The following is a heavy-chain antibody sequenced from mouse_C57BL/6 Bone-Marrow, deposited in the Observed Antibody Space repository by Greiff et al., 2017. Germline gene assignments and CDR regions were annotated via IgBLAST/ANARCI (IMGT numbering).Heavy chain of an antibody. D-gene: IGHD2-2*01. CDR2: ISYDGSN. V-gene: IGHV3-6*01. CDR3: ARGKLWLRLRGIYYFDY. CDR1: GYSITSGYY. J-gene: IGHJ2*01. Sequence: EVKLVESGPGLVKPSQSLSLTCSVTGYSITSGYYWNWIRQFPGNKLEWMGYISYDGSNNYNPSLKNRNSITRDTSKNQFFLKLNSVTTENTATYYCARGKLWLRLRGIYYFDYWGQGTTLTVSS.